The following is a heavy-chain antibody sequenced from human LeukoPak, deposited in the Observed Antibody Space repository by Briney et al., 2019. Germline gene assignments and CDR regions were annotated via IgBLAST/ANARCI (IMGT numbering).Heavy chain of an antibody. D-gene: IGHD4-17*01. V-gene: IGHV3-66*01. CDR1: GFTVSTNY. CDR3: ASISVTTVYFDY. CDR2: IYTGGST. J-gene: IGHJ4*02. Sequence: GGYLRLSCAVSGFTVSTNYMSWVRQAPGKGLESVSFIYTGGSTHYADSVKGRFTISRDTSKNTLYLQMNSLRAEDTAVYYCASISVTTVYFDYWGQGTLVTVSS.